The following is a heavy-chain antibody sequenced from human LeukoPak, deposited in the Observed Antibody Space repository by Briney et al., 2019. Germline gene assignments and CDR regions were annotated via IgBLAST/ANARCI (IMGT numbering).Heavy chain of an antibody. CDR1: GFSFSNYG. CDR2: ISYDGRNN. CDR3: ATYSSLNAREFQY. V-gene: IGHV3-30*03. Sequence: GGSLRLSCAASGFSFSNYGMHWVRQAPGKGLEWVAVISYDGRNNYYADSVKGRFTISRDNSKNTLYLQMNSLRAEDTAVYYCATYSSLNAREFQYWGQGTLVTVSS. D-gene: IGHD3-22*01. J-gene: IGHJ1*01.